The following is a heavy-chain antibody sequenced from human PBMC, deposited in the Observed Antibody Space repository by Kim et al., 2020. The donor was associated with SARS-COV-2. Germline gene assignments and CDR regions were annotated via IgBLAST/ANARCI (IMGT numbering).Heavy chain of an antibody. CDR1: GYTVTYSY. J-gene: IGHJ1*01. CDR2: LNSGGNT. CDR3: STVVCYYHSGDFRY. Sequence: GGSLRLSCAASGYTVTYSYMGWVRQAPGKGLEWVSFLNSGGNTIYADALKERLIIFRDHTKNTLHLLLISLSAADNAVFYCSTVVCYYHSGDFRYCGQG. D-gene: IGHD2-21*02. V-gene: IGHV3-66*01.